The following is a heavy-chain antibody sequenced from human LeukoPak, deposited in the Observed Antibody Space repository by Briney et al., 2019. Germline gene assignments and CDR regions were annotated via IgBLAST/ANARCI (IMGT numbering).Heavy chain of an antibody. V-gene: IGHV4-39*01. CDR2: IYYSGST. D-gene: IGHD6-19*01. J-gene: IGHJ4*02. CDR3: ARHTIAVAGEFDY. Sequence: SETLSLTCTVSGGSVSSGNYYWGWIRQPPGKGLEWIGSIYYSGSTYYNPSLKSRVTISVDTSKNQFSLKLSSVTAADTAVYYCARHTIAVAGEFDYWGQGTLVTVSS. CDR1: GGSVSSGNYY.